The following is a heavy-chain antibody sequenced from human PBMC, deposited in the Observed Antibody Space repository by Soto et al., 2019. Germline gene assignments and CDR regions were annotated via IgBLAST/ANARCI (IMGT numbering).Heavy chain of an antibody. CDR3: ARVKGGPPNCFAP. CDR1: SGSINSTNW. CDR2: IYHSGTT. Sequence: SETLSLTCAVSSGSINSTNWWGWVRQPPGKGLEWIGEIYHSGTTNYNPSLKSRVTISVDRPKNQFSLKLTSVTSADTAVYYFARVKGGPPNCFAPWGQGTLVTGSS. V-gene: IGHV4-4*02. J-gene: IGHJ5*02.